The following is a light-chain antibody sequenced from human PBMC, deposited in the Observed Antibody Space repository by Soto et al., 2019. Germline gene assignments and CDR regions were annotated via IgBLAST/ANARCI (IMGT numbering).Light chain of an antibody. Sequence: DIVMTQTPLSLPVTPGEPASISCGSSQSLLDSDDCNTYSDCYLQKPGQSPQILIHTLSYRASEVPDRFSGSGSGTDFTLNISRVEPEDVGVYYCMQRIEFPPGTFGGGTKVDIK. CDR2: TLS. CDR1: QSLLDSDDCNTY. CDR3: MQRIEFPPGT. J-gene: IGKJ4*01. V-gene: IGKV2-40*01.